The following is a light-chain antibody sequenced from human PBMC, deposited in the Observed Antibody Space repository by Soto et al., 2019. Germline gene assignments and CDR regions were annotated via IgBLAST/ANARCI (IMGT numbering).Light chain of an antibody. CDR2: GAS. CDR3: QQYANWPRA. V-gene: IGKV3-15*01. J-gene: IGKJ1*01. CDR1: QSVSSN. Sequence: EIVMTQSPATLSVSPRERATLSCRASQSVSSNLAWYQQRPGQAPRLLTYGASTRATGIPARFSGSGSGTEFTLTISSLQSEDFAVYYCQQYANWPRAFGQGTNVDI.